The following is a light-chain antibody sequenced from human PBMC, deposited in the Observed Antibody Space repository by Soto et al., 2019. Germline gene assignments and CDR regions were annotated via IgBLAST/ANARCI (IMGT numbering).Light chain of an antibody. CDR3: SSYTDTGHVV. CDR2: DVS. V-gene: IGLV2-11*01. Sequence: QSALTQPRSVSGSPGQSVTISCTGTSSNVGGYNYVSWYQQHPGKAPKLMIYDVSKRPSGVPDRFSGSKSGSTASLTIFGLHAEDEADYYCSSYTDTGHVVFGRGTKLTVL. J-gene: IGLJ2*01. CDR1: SSNVGGYNY.